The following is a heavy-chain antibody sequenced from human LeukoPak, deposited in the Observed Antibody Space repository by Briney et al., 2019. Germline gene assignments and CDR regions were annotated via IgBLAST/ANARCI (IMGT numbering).Heavy chain of an antibody. CDR2: IYYSGST. V-gene: IGHV4-31*02. CDR3: ARESSGLNWFDP. D-gene: IGHD1-26*01. Sequence: SWIRQHPGKGLEWIGYIYYSGSTYYNPSLKSRVTISVDTSKNQFSLKLSSVTAADTAVCYCARESSGLNWFDPWGQGTLVTVSS. J-gene: IGHJ5*02.